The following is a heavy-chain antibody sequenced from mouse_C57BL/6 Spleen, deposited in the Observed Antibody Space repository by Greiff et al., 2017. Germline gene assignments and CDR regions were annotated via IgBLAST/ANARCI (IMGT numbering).Heavy chain of an antibody. CDR2: ISNGGGST. Sequence: EVKLVESGGGLVQPGGSLKLSRAASGFTFSDYYMYWVRQTPEKRLEWVAYISNGGGSTYYPDTVKGRFTISRDNAKNTLYLQMSRLKSEDTAMYYCARHDYGSSIFDYWGQGTTLTVSS. V-gene: IGHV5-12*01. D-gene: IGHD1-1*01. J-gene: IGHJ2*01. CDR1: GFTFSDYY. CDR3: ARHDYGSSIFDY.